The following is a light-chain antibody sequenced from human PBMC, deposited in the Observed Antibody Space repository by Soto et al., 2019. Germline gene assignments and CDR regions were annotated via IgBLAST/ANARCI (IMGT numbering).Light chain of an antibody. J-gene: IGKJ5*01. CDR1: QNFGSTY. Sequence: ELVLTQSPATQSLSPGERATLSCRASQNFGSTYLAWYQQKRGQAPRFLIYGVSTRATGIPARFSGSGSGTEFTLTISSLQSEDFAVYYCQQYNNWPPITFGQGTRLEIK. V-gene: IGKV3-15*01. CDR2: GVS. CDR3: QQYNNWPPIT.